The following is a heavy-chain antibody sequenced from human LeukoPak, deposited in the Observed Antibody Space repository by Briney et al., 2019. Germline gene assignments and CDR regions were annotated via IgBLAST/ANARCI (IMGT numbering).Heavy chain of an antibody. CDR3: AREGITAAADY. J-gene: IGHJ4*02. D-gene: IGHD6-13*01. CDR1: GFTFDDYA. CDR2: LSWNSGSI. Sequence: PGGSLRLSCAASGFTFDDYAMHWVRQAPGKGLEWVSGLSWNSGSIGYADSVKGRFTISRDNAKNSLYLQVNSLRAEDTAVYYCAREGITAAADYWGQGTPVTVSS. V-gene: IGHV3-9*01.